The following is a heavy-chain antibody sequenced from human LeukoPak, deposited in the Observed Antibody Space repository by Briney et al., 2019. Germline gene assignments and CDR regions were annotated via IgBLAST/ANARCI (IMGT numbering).Heavy chain of an antibody. CDR2: ISAYNGNT. V-gene: IGHV1-18*01. D-gene: IGHD3-16*02. Sequence: ASVKVSCKASGHTFTSYGISWVRQAPGQGLEWMGWISAYNGNTNYAQKLQGRVTMTTDTSTSTAYMELRSLRSDDTAVYYCARESISYDYVWGSYRYNDYWGQGTLVTVSS. CDR1: GHTFTSYG. CDR3: ARESISYDYVWGSYRYNDY. J-gene: IGHJ4*02.